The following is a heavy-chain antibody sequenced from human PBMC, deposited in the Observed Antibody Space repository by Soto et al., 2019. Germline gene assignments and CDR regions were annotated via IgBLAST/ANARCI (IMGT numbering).Heavy chain of an antibody. V-gene: IGHV3-23*01. Sequence: GESLKISCAGSGFTFSSYTMGWVRQAPGKGLEWVSVISGGSNIIDYGDSVKGSFTVSRDNFKSTVYLQMGSLRAEDTAIYYCTKGVAARLVDSWGQGTLVTVSS. D-gene: IGHD2-15*01. CDR3: TKGVAARLVDS. CDR1: GFTFSSYT. J-gene: IGHJ4*02. CDR2: ISGGSNII.